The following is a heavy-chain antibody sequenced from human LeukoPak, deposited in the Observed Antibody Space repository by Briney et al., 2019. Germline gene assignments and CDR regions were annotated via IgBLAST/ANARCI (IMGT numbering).Heavy chain of an antibody. CDR3: ARGLNDSWTGENY. V-gene: IGHV4-34*01. CDR2: INHSGST. CDR1: DGSFSGYY. D-gene: IGHD3-3*01. J-gene: IGHJ4*02. Sequence: SETLSLTCAVYDGSFSGYYWSWLRQPPGKGPEWIGEINHSGSTNYNPSLKSRVTISLDTSKSQFSLKVRYVTAADTAVYYCARGLNDSWTGENYWGQGTLVTVSS.